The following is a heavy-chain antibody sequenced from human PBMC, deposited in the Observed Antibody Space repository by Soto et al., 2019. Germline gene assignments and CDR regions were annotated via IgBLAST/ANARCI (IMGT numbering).Heavy chain of an antibody. Sequence: PGGSLRLSCSASGFTFSIYAMHWVRQAPGKGLEYVSSISTNGGSTHYADSVKGRFTISRDNSKNTQYLQMSSLGADDTAVYYCVKGEYYYDSSGYYPFDYWGQGTLVTVSS. V-gene: IGHV3-64D*06. CDR2: ISTNGGST. D-gene: IGHD3-22*01. J-gene: IGHJ4*02. CDR1: GFTFSIYA. CDR3: VKGEYYYDSSGYYPFDY.